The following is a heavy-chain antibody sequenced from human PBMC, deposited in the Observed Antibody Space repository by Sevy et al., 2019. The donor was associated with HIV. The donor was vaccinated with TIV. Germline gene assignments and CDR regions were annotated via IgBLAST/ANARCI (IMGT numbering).Heavy chain of an antibody. V-gene: IGHV3-11*06. J-gene: IGHJ6*02. CDR3: ARDLVLPATTDYYYYGMDV. CDR1: GFTFSDYY. Sequence: GGSLRLSCAASGFTFSDYYMTWIRQAPGKGLEWVSSISSSSTYIYYADSVKGRFTISRDNAKNSLYLQMNSLRAEDTAVYYCARDLVLPATTDYYYYGMDVWGQGTTVTVSS. D-gene: IGHD2-15*01. CDR2: ISSSSTYI.